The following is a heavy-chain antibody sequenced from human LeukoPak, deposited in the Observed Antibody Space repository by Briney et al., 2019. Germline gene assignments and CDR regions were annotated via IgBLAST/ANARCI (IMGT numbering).Heavy chain of an antibody. CDR1: GIVFNNAW. CDR2: ISNDGNNK. D-gene: IGHD2-15*01. Sequence: GGSLRLSCAASGIVFNNAWMTWVRQAPGKGLEWVAVISNDGNNKHYIDSVKGRFTISRDNSKDTLYLQINSLRAEDTAVYYCGRVAPGGRHIDYWGQGTLVTVSS. CDR3: GRVAPGGRHIDY. V-gene: IGHV3-30-3*01. J-gene: IGHJ4*02.